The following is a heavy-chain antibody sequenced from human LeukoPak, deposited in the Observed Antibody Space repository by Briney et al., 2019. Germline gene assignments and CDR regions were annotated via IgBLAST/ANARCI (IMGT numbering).Heavy chain of an antibody. J-gene: IGHJ4*02. Sequence: SETLSLTCAVSGGLISRIEYYWSWIRQSPVKGLEWLGHIYHTGTTLYSPHLNNRLTVSVDSSRNQFSLTLNSVTAADTAVYYCASVSVWELATHPGGSFDYWGRGILVTVSS. V-gene: IGHV4-30-4*01. CDR1: GGLISRIEYY. CDR2: IYHTGTT. CDR3: ASVSVWELATHPGGSFDY. D-gene: IGHD1-26*01.